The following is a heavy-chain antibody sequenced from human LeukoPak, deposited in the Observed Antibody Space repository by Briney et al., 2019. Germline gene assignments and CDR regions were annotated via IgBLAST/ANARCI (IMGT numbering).Heavy chain of an antibody. CDR3: VRSVSGRVYYYMDV. CDR2: IYYSGST. J-gene: IGHJ6*03. Sequence: SETLSLTCTVSGGSISSYYWSWIRQPPGKGLEWIGYIYYSGSTNYNPSLKSRVTISVDTPKNQFSLKLSSVTAADTAVYYCVRSVSGRVYYYMDVWGKGTTVTISS. CDR1: GGSISSYY. D-gene: IGHD2-8*01. V-gene: IGHV4-59*01.